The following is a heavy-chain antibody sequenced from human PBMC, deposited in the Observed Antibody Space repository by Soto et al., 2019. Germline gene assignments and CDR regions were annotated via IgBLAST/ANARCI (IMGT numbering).Heavy chain of an antibody. Sequence: VGSLRLSCAASGFSFSTYAMSWVRQAPGKGLEWVSAISGSGGSTYYADSVKGRFTISRDNSKSTLYLQMNSLRAEDTAVYYCAKGVNYYDSSGYYSYYYNGMDVWGQGTTVTVS. V-gene: IGHV3-23*01. CDR2: ISGSGGST. J-gene: IGHJ6*02. CDR1: GFSFSTYA. D-gene: IGHD3-22*01. CDR3: AKGVNYYDSSGYYSYYYNGMDV.